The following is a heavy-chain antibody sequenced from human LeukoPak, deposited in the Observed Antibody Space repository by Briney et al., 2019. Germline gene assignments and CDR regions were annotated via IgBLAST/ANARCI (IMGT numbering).Heavy chain of an antibody. J-gene: IGHJ6*03. CDR3: ATTSGYRNYYYYYIDV. Sequence: SETLSLTCTVSGVSISNTVYYWGWIRQAPGKGLEWIGTSFGGGNSYYNPSLKSRVTMSVDGSKNQFSLTLASVTAADTAVYYCATTSGYRNYYYYYIDVWGKGTTVTVSS. CDR1: GVSISNTVYY. V-gene: IGHV4-39*01. D-gene: IGHD3-22*01. CDR2: SFGGGNS.